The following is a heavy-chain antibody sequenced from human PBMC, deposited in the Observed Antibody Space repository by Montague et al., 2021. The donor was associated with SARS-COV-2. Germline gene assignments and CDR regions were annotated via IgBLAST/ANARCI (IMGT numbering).Heavy chain of an antibody. CDR1: GGSISSGGYS. V-gene: IGHV4-30-2*01. Sequence: TLSLTCAVSGGSISSGGYSWSWIRQPPGKGLEWIGYIYRSGATYYNPSLRSRVTMSVDTSKKQFSLRLSPVTAADTAVYYCARDVVAAPGTFDYRGQGTLVTVSS. J-gene: IGHJ4*02. CDR3: ARDVVAAPGTFDY. D-gene: IGHD6-13*01. CDR2: IYRSGAT.